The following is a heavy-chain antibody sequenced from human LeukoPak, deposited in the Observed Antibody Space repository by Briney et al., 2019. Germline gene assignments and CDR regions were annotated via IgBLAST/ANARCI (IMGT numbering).Heavy chain of an antibody. CDR2: IYPGDSDT. V-gene: IGHV5-51*01. J-gene: IGHJ6*02. Sequence: GESLKISCKGSGYSFTSHWIGWVRQMPGKGLEWMGIIYPGDSDTRYSPSFQGQVTISADKSISTAYLQWSSLKASDTAMYYCASGYSSGWYYYYGMDVWGQGTTVTVSS. CDR3: ASGYSSGWYYYYGMDV. D-gene: IGHD6-19*01. CDR1: GYSFTSHW.